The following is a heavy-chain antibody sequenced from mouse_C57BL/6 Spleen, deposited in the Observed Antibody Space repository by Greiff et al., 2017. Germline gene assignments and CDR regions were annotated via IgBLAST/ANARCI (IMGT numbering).Heavy chain of an antibody. CDR3: ARGVGVFDY. D-gene: IGHD1-1*02. Sequence: VQRVESGPELVKPGASVKISCKASGYAFSSSWMNWVKQRPGKGLEWIGRIYPGDGDTNYNGKFKGKATLTADKSSSTAYMQLSSLTSEDSAVYFCARGVGVFDYWGQGTTLTVSS. CDR2: IYPGDGDT. V-gene: IGHV1-82*01. CDR1: GYAFSSSW. J-gene: IGHJ2*01.